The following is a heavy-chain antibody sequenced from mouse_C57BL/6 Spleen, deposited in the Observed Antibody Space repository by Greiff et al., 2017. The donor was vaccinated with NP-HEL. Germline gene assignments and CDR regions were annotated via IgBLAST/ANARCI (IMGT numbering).Heavy chain of an antibody. CDR2: IYPRSGNT. CDR1: GYTFTSYG. J-gene: IGHJ3*01. CDR3: ARVNYDYDGGFAY. V-gene: IGHV1-81*01. D-gene: IGHD2-4*01. Sequence: VQLQQSGAELARPGASVKLSCKASGYTFTSYGISWVKQRTGQGLEWIGEIYPRSGNTYYNEKFKGKATLTADKSSSTAYMELRSLTSEDSAVYFCARVNYDYDGGFAYWGQGTLVTVSA.